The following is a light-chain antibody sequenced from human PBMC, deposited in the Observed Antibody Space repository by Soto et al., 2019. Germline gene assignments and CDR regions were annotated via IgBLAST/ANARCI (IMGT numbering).Light chain of an antibody. Sequence: QSVLTQPPSASGTPGQRVTISCSGGSSNIGINAVNWYQQLPGTAPKLLLYSNSQRPSGVPDRFSGSKSGTSASLAISGLHSEDEADYFCAAWDDSLNGVVFGGGTKPTVL. CDR3: AAWDDSLNGVV. V-gene: IGLV1-44*01. CDR2: SNS. CDR1: SSNIGINA. J-gene: IGLJ2*01.